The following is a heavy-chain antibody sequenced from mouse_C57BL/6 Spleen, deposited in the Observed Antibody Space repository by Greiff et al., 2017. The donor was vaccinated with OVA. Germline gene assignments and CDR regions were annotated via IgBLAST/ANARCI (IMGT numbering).Heavy chain of an antibody. CDR3: AREGGYYYGSKSSSYYFDY. V-gene: IGHV1-82*01. CDR2: IYPGDGDT. D-gene: IGHD1-1*01. J-gene: IGHJ2*01. CDR1: GYAFSSSW. Sequence: QVQLKQSGPELVKPGASVKISCKASGYAFSSSWMNWVKQRPGKGLEWIGRIYPGDGDTNYNGKFKGKATLTADKSSSTAYMQLSSLTSEDSAVYFCAREGGYYYGSKSSSYYFDYWGQGTTLTVSS.